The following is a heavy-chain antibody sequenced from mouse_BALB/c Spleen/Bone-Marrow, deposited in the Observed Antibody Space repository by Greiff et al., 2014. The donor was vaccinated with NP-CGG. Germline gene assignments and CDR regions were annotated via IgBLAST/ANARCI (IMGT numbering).Heavy chain of an antibody. V-gene: IGHV1-14*01. CDR2: INPYNDGT. J-gene: IGHJ4*01. D-gene: IGHD4-1*02. Sequence: ESGPELVKPGASVKMSCKASGYTFTSYVMHWVKQKPGQGLEWIGYINPYNDGTKYNEKFKGKATLTSDKSSSTAYMEPSSLPSENSAVYSCASHNWDYAMDYWGQGTSVTVSS. CDR1: GYTFTSYV. CDR3: ASHNWDYAMDY.